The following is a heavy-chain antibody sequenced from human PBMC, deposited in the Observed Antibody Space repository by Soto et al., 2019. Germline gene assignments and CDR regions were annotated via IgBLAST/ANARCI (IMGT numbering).Heavy chain of an antibody. J-gene: IGHJ2*01. CDR2: ISSSGSTI. D-gene: IGHD4-4*01. CDR1: GFTLSSYE. Sequence: PGGSLRLSCAASGFTLSSYEMNWVRQAPGKGLEWISYISSSGSTIYYAESVKGRFTISRDNAKNSLYLQMNSLRAEDTAVYYCARPRVTPYWYFDLWGRGTLVTVSS. CDR3: ARPRVTPYWYFDL. V-gene: IGHV3-48*03.